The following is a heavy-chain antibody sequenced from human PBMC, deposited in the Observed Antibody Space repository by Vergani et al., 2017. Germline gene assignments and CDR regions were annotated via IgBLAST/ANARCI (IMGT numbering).Heavy chain of an antibody. J-gene: IGHJ4*02. CDR1: GFTFSDYY. CDR2: ISSSGSTI. Sequence: VQLVESGGGLVQPGGSLRLSCAASGFTFSDYYMSWIRQAPGKGLAWVSYISSSGSTIYYADSVKSRFTIARDNAKNSLYLQMNSLRAEDAAVDYWARVQLERAAVFDYWGQGTLVTVSS. CDR3: ARVQLERAAVFDY. V-gene: IGHV3-11*01. D-gene: IGHD1-1*01.